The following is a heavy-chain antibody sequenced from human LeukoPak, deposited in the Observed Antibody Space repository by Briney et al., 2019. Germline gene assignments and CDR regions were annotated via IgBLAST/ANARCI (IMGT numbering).Heavy chain of an antibody. V-gene: IGHV3-48*04. CDR1: GFTFSSYS. D-gene: IGHD4-17*01. CDR3: ARETYGDYDYYFDY. CDR2: ISSSSSTI. Sequence: GGSLRLSCAASGFTFSSYSMNWVRQAPGKGLEWVSYISSSSSTIYYADSVKGRFTISRDNAKNSLYLQMNSLRVEDTAVYYCARETYGDYDYYFDYWGQGTLVTVSS. J-gene: IGHJ4*02.